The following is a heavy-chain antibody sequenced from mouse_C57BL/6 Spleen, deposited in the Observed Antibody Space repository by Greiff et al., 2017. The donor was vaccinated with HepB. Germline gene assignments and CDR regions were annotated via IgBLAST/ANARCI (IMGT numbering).Heavy chain of an antibody. CDR2: IYPSDSET. Sequence: QVQLQQPGAELVRPGSSVKLSCKASGYTFTSYWMDWVKQRPGQGLEWIGNIYPSDSETHYNQKFKDKATLTVDKSSITASMQLSSLTSEDSAVYYGARSQIYDGYFPPFDYWGQGTTLTVSS. V-gene: IGHV1-61*01. CDR1: GYTFTSYW. CDR3: ARSQIYDGYFPPFDY. J-gene: IGHJ2*01. D-gene: IGHD2-3*01.